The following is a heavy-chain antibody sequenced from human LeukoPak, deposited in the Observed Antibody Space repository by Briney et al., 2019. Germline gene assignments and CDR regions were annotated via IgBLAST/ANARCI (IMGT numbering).Heavy chain of an antibody. V-gene: IGHV1-2*02. CDR3: AREDGYSGYDYGGPDQ. Sequence: ASVKVPCKASGYTFTGYYMHWVRQAPGQGLEWMGWINPNSGGTNYAQKFQGRVTMTRDTSISTAYMELSRLRSDDTAVYYCAREDGYSGYDYGGPDQWGQGTLVTVSS. J-gene: IGHJ5*02. CDR1: GYTFTGYY. D-gene: IGHD5-12*01. CDR2: INPNSGGT.